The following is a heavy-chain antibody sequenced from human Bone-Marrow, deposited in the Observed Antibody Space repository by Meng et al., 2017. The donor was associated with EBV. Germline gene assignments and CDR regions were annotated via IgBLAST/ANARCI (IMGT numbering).Heavy chain of an antibody. J-gene: IGHJ4*02. Sequence: QEKRQGAGTELGKPAQSQPSACAESGSSIRSGGYYLSWTRQPPAKCLEWIGYIYSSGSTYYNPSLKSRVTISVDTSKNQFSLKLSSVTAADTAVYYCARADDGDYYFDYWGQGTLVTASS. V-gene: IGHV4-30-4*01. D-gene: IGHD4-17*01. CDR1: GSSIRSGGYY. CDR3: ARADDGDYYFDY. CDR2: IYSSGST.